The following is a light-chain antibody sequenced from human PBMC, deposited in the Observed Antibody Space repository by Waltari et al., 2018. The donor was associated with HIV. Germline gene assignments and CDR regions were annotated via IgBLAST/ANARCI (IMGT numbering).Light chain of an antibody. CDR3: QTWDSSTGV. CDR1: KWGEKN. V-gene: IGLV3-1*01. Sequence: YELTQPPSVSVSPGQTASITCFGNKWGEKNVCGYQQRPGQSPVLVIYLGTTRPSGIPERFSGSNSGNTATLTISGTQGMDEADYYCQTWDSSTGVFGGGTKLTVL. J-gene: IGLJ3*02. CDR2: LGT.